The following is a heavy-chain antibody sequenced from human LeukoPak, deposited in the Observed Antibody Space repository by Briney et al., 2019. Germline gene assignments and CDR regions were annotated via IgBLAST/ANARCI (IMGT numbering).Heavy chain of an antibody. CDR3: ARDLEDYGDYEAYYYYGMDV. CDR2: ISAYNGNT. V-gene: IGHV1-18*01. CDR1: GYTFTSYG. J-gene: IGHJ6*02. Sequence: ASVKVSFKASGYTFTSYGISWVRQAPGQGLEWMGWISAYNGNTNYAQKLQGRVTMTTDTSTSTAYMELRSLRSDDTAVYYCARDLEDYGDYEAYYYYGMDVWAKGPRSPSP. D-gene: IGHD4-17*01.